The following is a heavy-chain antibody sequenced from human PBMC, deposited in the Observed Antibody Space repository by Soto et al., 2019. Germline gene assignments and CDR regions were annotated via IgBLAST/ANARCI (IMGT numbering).Heavy chain of an antibody. CDR1: GYSFTSYW. CDR3: AGPDCTNGVCPAGMGV. D-gene: IGHD2-8*01. Sequence: GESLKISCKGSGYSFTSYWIGWVRQMPGKGLEWMGIIYPGDSDTRYSPSFQGQVTISADKSISTAYLQWSSLKASDTAVYYCAGPDCTNGVCPAGMGVGGQGTTVTVPS. CDR2: IYPGDSDT. J-gene: IGHJ6*02. V-gene: IGHV5-51*01.